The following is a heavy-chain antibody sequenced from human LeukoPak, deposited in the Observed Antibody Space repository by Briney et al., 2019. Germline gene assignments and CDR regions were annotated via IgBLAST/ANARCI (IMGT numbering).Heavy chain of an antibody. D-gene: IGHD6-13*01. V-gene: IGHV4-30-2*01. CDR3: ARDQQLGGSPSRASNWFDP. Sequence: PSETLSLTCTVSGGSISSGGYYWSRIRQPPGKGLEWIGYIYHSGSTYYNPSLKSRVTISVDRSKNQFSLKLSSVTAADTAAYYCARDQQLGGSPSRASNWFDPWGQGTLVTVSS. CDR1: GGSISSGGYY. CDR2: IYHSGST. J-gene: IGHJ5*02.